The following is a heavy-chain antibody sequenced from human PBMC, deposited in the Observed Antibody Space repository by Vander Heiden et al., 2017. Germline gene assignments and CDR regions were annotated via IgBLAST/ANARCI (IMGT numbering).Heavy chain of an antibody. CDR1: GGSISSSSYY. J-gene: IGHJ6*02. CDR2: IYYSGST. Sequence: QLQLQESGPGLVKPSETLSLTCTVSGGSISSSSYYGGWIRQPPGKGLEWIGSIYYSGSTYYNPSLKSRVTISVDTSKNQFSLKLSSVTAADTAVYYCARQEIVVVPAAMVPYGMDVWGQGTTVTVSS. D-gene: IGHD2-2*01. V-gene: IGHV4-39*01. CDR3: ARQEIVVVPAAMVPYGMDV.